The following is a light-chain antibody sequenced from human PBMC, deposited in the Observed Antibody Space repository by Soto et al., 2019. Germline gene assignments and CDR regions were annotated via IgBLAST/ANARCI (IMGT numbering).Light chain of an antibody. CDR1: SSDVGAYNY. V-gene: IGLV2-14*01. CDR3: TSYTRRSTYV. J-gene: IGLJ1*01. Sequence: QSVLTQPASVSGSPGQSITISCTGSSSDVGAYNYVSWYQQHPGKVPKLLIYEVSDRPSGISNRFSGSKSGNMASLTISGLQAEDDADYYCTSYTRRSTYVFGTGTKLIVL. CDR2: EVS.